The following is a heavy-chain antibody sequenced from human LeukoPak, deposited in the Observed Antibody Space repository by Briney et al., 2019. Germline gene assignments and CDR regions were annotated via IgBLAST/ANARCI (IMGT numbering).Heavy chain of an antibody. CDR1: GGTFSSYA. CDR2: IIPILGIA. D-gene: IGHD2-15*01. Sequence: ASVKVSCKASGGTFSSYAISWVRQAPGQGLEWMGRIIPILGIANYAQKFQGRVTITADKSTSTAYMELSSLRSEDTAVYYCARDLMVVAATGELDYWGQGTLVTVSS. CDR3: ARDLMVVAATGELDY. J-gene: IGHJ4*02. V-gene: IGHV1-69*04.